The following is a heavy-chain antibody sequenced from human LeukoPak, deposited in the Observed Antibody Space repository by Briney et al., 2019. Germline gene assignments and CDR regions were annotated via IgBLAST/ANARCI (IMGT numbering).Heavy chain of an antibody. CDR1: GYTFTSYG. Sequence: GASVKVSCKASGYTFTSYGISWVRQAPRQGLEWMGWISAYNGNTNYAQKLQGRVTMTTDTSTSTAYMELRSLRSDDTAVYYCAKDRRYCSGISCYGYYYGMDVWGQGTTVTVSS. V-gene: IGHV1-18*01. J-gene: IGHJ6*02. CDR2: ISAYNGNT. D-gene: IGHD2-2*01. CDR3: AKDRRYCSGISCYGYYYGMDV.